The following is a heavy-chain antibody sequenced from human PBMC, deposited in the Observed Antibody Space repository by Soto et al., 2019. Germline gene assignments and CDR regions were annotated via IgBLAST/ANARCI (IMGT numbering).Heavy chain of an antibody. Sequence: EVQLVESGGGLVQPGGSLRLSCAVSGFTFSDHYMDWVRQAPGKGLEWVGRTRNKAHSYSTEYAASVKGRFTISRDDSKNSLYLQMNSLKTEDTAVYYCARDGVVTGNHYDMDVWGKGTRVTVSS. J-gene: IGHJ6*03. V-gene: IGHV3-72*01. CDR3: ARDGVVTGNHYDMDV. CDR2: TRNKAHSYST. CDR1: GFTFSDHY. D-gene: IGHD2-21*02.